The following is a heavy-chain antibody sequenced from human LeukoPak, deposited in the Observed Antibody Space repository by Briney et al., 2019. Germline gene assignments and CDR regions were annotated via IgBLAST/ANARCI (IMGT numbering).Heavy chain of an antibody. D-gene: IGHD3-10*01. CDR2: LNSNGGT. V-gene: IGHV4-59*01. Sequence: SETLSLTCTVSGGSISGDFWSWVRQPPGKGLEYIGYLNSNGGTNKNPSLQSRVTMSIDTSKNLFSLRLTSVTAADTAIYYCGRLMYFGEVSIDTWGRGTLVTVSS. J-gene: IGHJ5*02. CDR3: GRLMYFGEVSIDT. CDR1: GGSISGDF.